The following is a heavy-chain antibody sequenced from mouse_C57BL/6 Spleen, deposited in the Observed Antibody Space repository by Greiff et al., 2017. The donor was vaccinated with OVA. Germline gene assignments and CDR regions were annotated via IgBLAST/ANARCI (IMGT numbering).Heavy chain of an antibody. J-gene: IGHJ2*01. CDR2: LSGGGGNT. CDR3: ARHVPIYYGNPFDY. CDR1: GFTFSSYT. D-gene: IGHD2-1*01. V-gene: IGHV5-9*01. Sequence: EVKLVESGGGLVKPGGSLKLSCAASGFTFSSYTMSWVRQTPEKRLEWVATLSGGGGNTYYPDSVKGRFTISRDNAKNTLSLQMSSLRSEDTALYYWARHVPIYYGNPFDYWGQGTTLTVSS.